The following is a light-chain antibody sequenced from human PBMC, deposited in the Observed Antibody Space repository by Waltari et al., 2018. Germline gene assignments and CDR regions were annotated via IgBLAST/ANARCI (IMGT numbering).Light chain of an antibody. V-gene: IGKV1-5*03. CDR2: KAS. CDR1: QNINDW. J-gene: IGKJ2*01. CDR3: QQYNTYTYT. Sequence: DIQMTQSPSTLSASVVDRVTLTCRASQNINDWLAWYQQKPGKAPKVLIYKASNLESGVPSRFSGSGSGTDFTLTISSLQPDDFATYYCQQYNTYTYTFGQGTKLEIK.